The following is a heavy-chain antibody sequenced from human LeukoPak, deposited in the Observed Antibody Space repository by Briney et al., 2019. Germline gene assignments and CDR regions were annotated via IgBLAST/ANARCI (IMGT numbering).Heavy chain of an antibody. Sequence: ASVKVSCKASGYTFTGYYMHWVRQAPGQGLEWMGWINPNSGGTNYVQKFQGRVTMTRDTSISTAYMELSRLRSDDTAVYYCARKYSSWGYFDYWGQGTLVTVSS. D-gene: IGHD6-6*01. CDR3: ARKYSSWGYFDY. V-gene: IGHV1-2*02. J-gene: IGHJ4*02. CDR1: GYTFTGYY. CDR2: INPNSGGT.